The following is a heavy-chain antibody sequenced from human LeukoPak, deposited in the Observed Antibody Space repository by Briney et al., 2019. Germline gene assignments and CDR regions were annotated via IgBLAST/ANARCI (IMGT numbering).Heavy chain of an antibody. Sequence: GGSLRLSCTTSGITFSNSWMSWVRQAPGKGLEWVATIRPDGSEGYYADSVRGRFTISRDNAKNSLYLQMNSLRAEDTALYYCARVYLSQQLVPGLDYWGQGTLVTVSS. V-gene: IGHV3-7*03. D-gene: IGHD6-13*01. CDR3: ARVYLSQQLVPGLDY. CDR2: IRPDGSEG. J-gene: IGHJ4*02. CDR1: GITFSNSW.